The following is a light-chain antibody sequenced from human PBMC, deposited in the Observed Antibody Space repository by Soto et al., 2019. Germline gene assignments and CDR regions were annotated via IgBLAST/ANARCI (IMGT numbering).Light chain of an antibody. CDR3: QQYGSSPPT. CDR1: QSVGSN. CDR2: GAS. J-gene: IGKJ1*01. V-gene: IGKV3-20*01. Sequence: EIVLTQSPATLSVSPGERVTLSCRARQSVGSNLAWYQQKPGQGPRLLIYGASSRATGTPDRFSGSGSGTDFTLTINRLEPEDFALYYCQQYGSSPPTFGQGTKVDI.